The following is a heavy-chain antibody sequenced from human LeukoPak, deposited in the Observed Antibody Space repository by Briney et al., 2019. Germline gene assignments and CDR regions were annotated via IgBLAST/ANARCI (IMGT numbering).Heavy chain of an antibody. CDR2: ISGSGGTT. CDR1: GFTFRTYA. CDR3: AKLSTFGDLSRVRFDP. Sequence: GGSLRLSCAVSGFTFRTYAMSWVRQAPGKGLEWVSAISGSGGTTYYADSVKGRFTISRDNSKNTPYLQMNSLRAEDTAVYYCAKLSTFGDLSRVRFDPWGQGTLVTVSS. D-gene: IGHD3-10*01. J-gene: IGHJ5*02. V-gene: IGHV3-23*01.